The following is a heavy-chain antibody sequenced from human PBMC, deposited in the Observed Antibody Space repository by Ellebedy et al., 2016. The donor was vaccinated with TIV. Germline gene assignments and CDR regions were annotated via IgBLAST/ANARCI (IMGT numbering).Heavy chain of an antibody. CDR2: IYDSGTT. Sequence: MPSETLSLTCTVSGGSISSYYWSWIRQPPGKGLEWIGFIYDSGTTNYNPSLKTRVTISVDTAKNQFSLRLTSVTAADTAVYYCARHPGHNGFFDLWGQGTQVTVSS. J-gene: IGHJ4*02. V-gene: IGHV4-59*01. CDR3: ARHPGHNGFFDL. D-gene: IGHD2-8*01. CDR1: GGSISSYY.